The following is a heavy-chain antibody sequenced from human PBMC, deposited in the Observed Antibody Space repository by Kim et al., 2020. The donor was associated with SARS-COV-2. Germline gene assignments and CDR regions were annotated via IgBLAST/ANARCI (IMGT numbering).Heavy chain of an antibody. J-gene: IGHJ4*02. CDR1: GFTFSSYA. CDR2: ISGSGGST. CDR3: AKAGAAMVRGYFDY. V-gene: IGHV3-23*01. Sequence: GGSLRLSCAASGFTFSSYAMSWVRQAPGKGLEWVSAISGSGGSTYYADSVKGRFTMSRDNSKNTLYLQMNSLRAEDTAVYYCAKAGAAMVRGYFDYWGQGTLVTVSS. D-gene: IGHD3-10*01.